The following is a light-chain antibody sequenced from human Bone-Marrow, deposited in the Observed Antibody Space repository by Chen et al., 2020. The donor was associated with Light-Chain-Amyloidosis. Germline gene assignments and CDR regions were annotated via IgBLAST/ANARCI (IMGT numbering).Light chain of an antibody. CDR1: NIGTTS. CDR3: QVWDRGSDRPV. CDR2: DDS. J-gene: IGLJ3*02. Sequence: SYVLTQPSSVSVAPGQTATIACGGKNIGTTSLHWYQQTPGPAPLLVVYDDSDRPSGIPERLSGSNSGNAATLTSSRVEAGDEADYYCQVWDRGSDRPVFGGGTKLTVL. V-gene: IGLV3-21*02.